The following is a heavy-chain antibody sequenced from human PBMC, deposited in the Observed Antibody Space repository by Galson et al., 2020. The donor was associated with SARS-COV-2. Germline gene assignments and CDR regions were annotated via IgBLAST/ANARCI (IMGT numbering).Heavy chain of an antibody. CDR1: GFTFSSSW. CDR3: ARLSIAAAGADY. V-gene: IGHV3-7*01. D-gene: IGHD6-13*01. Sequence: TGESLKISCAASGFTFSSSWMSWVRQAPGKGLEWVANIKQDGSEKYYVDSVKGRFTISRENAKNSLYLQMNSLRAEDTAVYYCARLSIAAAGADYWGQGTLVTVSS. CDR2: IKQDGSEK. J-gene: IGHJ4*02.